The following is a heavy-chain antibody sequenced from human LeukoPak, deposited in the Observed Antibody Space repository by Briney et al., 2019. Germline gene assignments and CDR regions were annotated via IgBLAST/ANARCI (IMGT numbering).Heavy chain of an antibody. D-gene: IGHD3-3*01. CDR1: GFTFSSYW. V-gene: IGHV3-74*01. CDR3: EKREYCGFWCGYYYYYGLDV. J-gene: IGHJ6*02. Sequence: GGSLRLSCAASGFTFSSYWMHWVRQAPGKGLVWVSRINSDGSSTSYADSVKGRFTISRDNAKNTLYLQMNSLRAEDTAVYYCEKREYCGFWCGYYYYYGLDVWGQGTRVTVS. CDR2: INSDGSST.